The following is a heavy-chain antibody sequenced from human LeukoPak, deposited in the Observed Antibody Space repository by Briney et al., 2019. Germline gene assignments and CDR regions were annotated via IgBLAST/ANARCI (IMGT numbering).Heavy chain of an antibody. Sequence: ASVKVSCKASGYTFTGYYMHWVRQAPGQGLEWMGWINPNSGGTNYAQKFQGRVTMTRDTSISTAYMELSRLRSDDTAVYYCARGLFLTATIFGYAFDIWGQGTMVTVSS. D-gene: IGHD5-24*01. J-gene: IGHJ3*02. CDR1: GYTFTGYY. CDR2: INPNSGGT. CDR3: ARGLFLTATIFGYAFDI. V-gene: IGHV1-2*02.